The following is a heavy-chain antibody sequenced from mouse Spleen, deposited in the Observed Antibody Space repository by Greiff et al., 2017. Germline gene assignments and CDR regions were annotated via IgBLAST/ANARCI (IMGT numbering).Heavy chain of an antibody. CDR1: GYTFTDYE. Sequence: VQLQQSGAELVRPGASVTLSCKASGYTFTDYEMHWVKQTPVHGLEWIGAIDPETGGTAYNQKFKGKAILTADKSSSTAYMELRSLTSEDSAVYYCTRKDYYGSSSAWFAYWGQGTLVTVSA. CDR3: TRKDYYGSSSAWFAY. J-gene: IGHJ3*01. V-gene: IGHV1-15*01. D-gene: IGHD1-1*01. CDR2: IDPETGGT.